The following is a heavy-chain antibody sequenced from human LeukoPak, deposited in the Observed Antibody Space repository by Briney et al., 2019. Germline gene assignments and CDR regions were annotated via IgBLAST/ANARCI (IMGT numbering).Heavy chain of an antibody. CDR3: AHRLDYNGNWNEGTFDY. CDR1: AFSLSTSRVG. CDR2: IYGNDDQ. J-gene: IGHJ4*02. V-gene: IGHV2-5*01. D-gene: IGHD1-20*01. Sequence: SGPALVKPTQTLTLTCTFSAFSLSTSRVGVGWIRQPPGKALEWLALIYGNDDQLYSPSLKTSLTITKDTSKNQVVLTLTNMDPVDTASYYCAHRLDYNGNWNEGTFDYWGQGTLVTVPS.